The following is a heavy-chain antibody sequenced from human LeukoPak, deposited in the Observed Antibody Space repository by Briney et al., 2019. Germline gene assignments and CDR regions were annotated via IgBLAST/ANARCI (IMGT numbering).Heavy chain of an antibody. D-gene: IGHD6-13*01. CDR1: GFTFSSYG. CDR3: ARALYSSSWYNDY. Sequence: GGSLRLSCAASGFTFSSYGMHWVRQAPGKGLEWVAVIWYDGSNKYYADSVKGRFTISRDNSKNTLYLQMNSLRAEDTAVYYCARALYSSSWYNDYWGQGTLVTVSS. V-gene: IGHV3-33*08. CDR2: IWYDGSNK. J-gene: IGHJ4*02.